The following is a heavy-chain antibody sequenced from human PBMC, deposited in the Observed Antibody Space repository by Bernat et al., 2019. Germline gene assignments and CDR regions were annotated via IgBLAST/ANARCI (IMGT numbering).Heavy chain of an antibody. J-gene: IGHJ3*02. CDR2: IYSGGST. CDR3: AVYCGGDCYRAFDI. Sequence: EVQLVESGGGLVQPGGSLRLSCAASGFTVSSNYMSWVRQAPGKGLEWVSVIYSGGSTYYADSVKGRFTISRDNSKNTLYLQMNSLRAEDTAVYYCAVYCGGDCYRAFDIWGQGTMVTVSS. CDR1: GFTVSSNY. V-gene: IGHV3-66*01. D-gene: IGHD2-21*02.